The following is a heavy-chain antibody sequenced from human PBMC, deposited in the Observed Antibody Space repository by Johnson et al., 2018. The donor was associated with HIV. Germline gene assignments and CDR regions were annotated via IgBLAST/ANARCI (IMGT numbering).Heavy chain of an antibody. V-gene: IGHV3-23*04. Sequence: VQLVESGVGLVQPGGSLRLSCAASGFTFSSFAMSWVRQAPGKGLAWVSAISGSGHSPYYADSVKGRFTISRDNSKNTLYLQMGSLRAEDMGVYYCARLRSPDAFDIWGQGTMVTVSS. CDR3: ARLRSPDAFDI. CDR2: ISGSGHSP. J-gene: IGHJ3*02. D-gene: IGHD2-15*01. CDR1: GFTFSSFA.